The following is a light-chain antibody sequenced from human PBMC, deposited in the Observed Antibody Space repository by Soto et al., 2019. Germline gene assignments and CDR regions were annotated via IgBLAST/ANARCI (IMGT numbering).Light chain of an antibody. CDR2: DVT. CDR3: SSYTSSSSYV. Sequence: QSVLTQPASVSGSPGQSITISCTGTSSDVGGYKYVSWYQQHPDKAPKLIIYDVTNRPSGISNRFSGSNSGNTASLTISGLQAEDEADYYCSSYTSSSSYVFGTGTKVTVL. J-gene: IGLJ1*01. V-gene: IGLV2-14*01. CDR1: SSDVGGYKY.